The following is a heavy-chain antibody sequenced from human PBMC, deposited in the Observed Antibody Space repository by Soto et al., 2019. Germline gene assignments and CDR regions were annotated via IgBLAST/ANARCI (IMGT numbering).Heavy chain of an antibody. D-gene: IGHD3-3*01. CDR2: ISSSSSTI. V-gene: IGHV3-48*01. CDR3: ARDGSGYDFWSGYSSNWFDP. CDR1: GFTFSSYS. J-gene: IGHJ5*02. Sequence: GGSLRLSCAASGFTFSSYSMNWVRQAPGKGLEWFSYISSSSSTIYYADSVKGRFTISRDNAKNSLYLQMNSLRAEDTAVYYCARDGSGYDFWSGYSSNWFDPWGQGTLVTVSS.